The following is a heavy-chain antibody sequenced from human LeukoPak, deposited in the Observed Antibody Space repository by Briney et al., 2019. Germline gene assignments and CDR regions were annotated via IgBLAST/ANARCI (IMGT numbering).Heavy chain of an antibody. CDR1: GFTFSSYS. CDR3: AKYFYDGSGTHYFDY. CDR2: ISSSSSTI. V-gene: IGHV3-48*01. D-gene: IGHD3-22*01. Sequence: PGGSLRLSCAASGFTFSSYSMNWVRQAPGKGLEWVSYISSSSSTIYYADSVKGRFTISRDNAKNSLYLQMNSLRAEDVAVYYCAKYFYDGSGTHYFDYWGQGTPVTVSS. J-gene: IGHJ4*02.